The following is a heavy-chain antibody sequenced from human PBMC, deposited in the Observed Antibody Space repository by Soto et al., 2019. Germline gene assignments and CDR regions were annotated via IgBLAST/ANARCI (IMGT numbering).Heavy chain of an antibody. CDR1: GGTFGNFA. Sequence: QLQLVQSGTEVKNPGSSVTVSCKASGGTFGNFAINWLRQAPGQGLQWMGDISPMFHKANYEQTFQGRVSITADASTNTLYMKLRCLRSEYTVIYYWTRAAELHTPAFGAWGQGNLVRVSS. CDR2: ISPMFHKA. J-gene: IGHJ4*02. D-gene: IGHD2-2*01. V-gene: IGHV1-69*01. CDR3: TRAAELHTPAFGA.